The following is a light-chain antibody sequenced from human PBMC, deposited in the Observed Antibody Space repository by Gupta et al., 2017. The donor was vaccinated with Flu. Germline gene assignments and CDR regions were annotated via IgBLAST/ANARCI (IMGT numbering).Light chain of an antibody. V-gene: IGLV1-44*01. CDR3: AAWDDSLNVL. J-gene: IGLJ3*02. CDR1: SSNIGRNT. CDR2: SNY. Sequence: QPVLTQPPPASGTPGQRVTISCSGGSSNIGRNTVNWYQQLPGTAPKLLIYSNYLRPSGVPDRFSGSKSGTSASLAISVIQSEDEADYYCAAWDDSLNVLFGGGTKLTVL.